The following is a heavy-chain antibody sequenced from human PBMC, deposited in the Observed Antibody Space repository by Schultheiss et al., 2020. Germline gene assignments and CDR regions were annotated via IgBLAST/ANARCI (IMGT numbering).Heavy chain of an antibody. CDR1: GGSFSGYY. CDR2: INHSGST. CDR3: ARAGFSYGTGYYFDF. Sequence: SETLSLTCAVYGGSFSGYYWSWIRQPPGKGLEWIGEINHSGSTNYNPSLKSRVTISVDTSKNQFSLKLSSVTAADTTVYYCARAGFSYGTGYYFDFWGQGTLVNGYS. D-gene: IGHD5-18*01. V-gene: IGHV4-34*01. J-gene: IGHJ4*02.